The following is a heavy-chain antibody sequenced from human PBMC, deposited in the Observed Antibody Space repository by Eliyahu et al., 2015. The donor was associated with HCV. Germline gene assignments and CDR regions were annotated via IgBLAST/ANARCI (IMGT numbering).Heavy chain of an antibody. V-gene: IGHV3-33*05. J-gene: IGHJ4*02. CDR3: GRDQHWAVDY. D-gene: IGHD7-27*01. CDR1: GFPFSTYG. CDR2: LLYGDKE. Sequence: QVQLLESGGDVVQPGGSLRLSCAASGFPFSTYGFHWVRQAPGKGLXWVAFLLYGDKEYYADSVKGRFTTSRDNSKNTLYLQMDTLRAEDTAVYYCGRDQHWAVDYWGQGTLVTVSS.